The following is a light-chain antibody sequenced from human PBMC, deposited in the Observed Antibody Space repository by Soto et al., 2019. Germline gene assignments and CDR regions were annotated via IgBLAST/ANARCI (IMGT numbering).Light chain of an antibody. Sequence: QSVLTQSPSASASLGASVKLTCTLSSGHSNYAIAWHQQQPEKGPPFLMKLNSDGSHSKGDGIPDRFSGSSSGAERYLTISTLQSEDEADYYCQTWGTGIHIFGGGTKLTVL. CDR3: QTWGTGIHI. CDR1: SGHSNYA. CDR2: LNSDGSH. V-gene: IGLV4-69*01. J-gene: IGLJ2*01.